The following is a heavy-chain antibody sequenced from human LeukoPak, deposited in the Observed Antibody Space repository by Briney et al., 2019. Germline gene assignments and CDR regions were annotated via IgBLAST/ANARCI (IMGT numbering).Heavy chain of an antibody. V-gene: IGHV3-23*01. D-gene: IGHD7-27*01. Sequence: GGSLRLSCAASGFTFSSYAMSWVRQAPGKGLEWVSAISGSGGSTYYADSVKGRFTISRDNSKNTLYLQMNSLRAEDTAVYYCVRRGSSSGWGDYWGQGTLVTVSS. CDR1: GFTFSSYA. CDR3: VRRGSSSGWGDY. CDR2: ISGSGGST. J-gene: IGHJ4*02.